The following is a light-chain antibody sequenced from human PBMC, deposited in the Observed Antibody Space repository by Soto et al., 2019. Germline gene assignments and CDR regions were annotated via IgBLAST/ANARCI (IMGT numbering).Light chain of an antibody. CDR2: DAS. CDR3: QHLDSNWP. Sequence: DIQMTQSPSTLSASVGDRVSITSRASHNIARWLAWYQQKPGKAPRLLIYDASTLETGVPSRFSGSGSGTEFTLTISSLRPDDFATYFCQHLDSNWPFGQGTKVEI. J-gene: IGKJ1*01. CDR1: HNIARW. V-gene: IGKV1-5*01.